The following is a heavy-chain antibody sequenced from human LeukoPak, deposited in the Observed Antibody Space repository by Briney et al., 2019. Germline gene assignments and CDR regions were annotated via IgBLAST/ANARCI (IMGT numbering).Heavy chain of an antibody. V-gene: IGHV3-23*01. J-gene: IGHJ4*02. CDR1: GFTFSTYA. CDR3: ARDYRRTGSGYYGY. D-gene: IGHD3-22*01. CDR2: ISGSGDTT. Sequence: GGSLRLSCAAPGFTFSTYAMSWVRQAPGKGLEWVSAISGSGDTTYFADSVKGRFTISRDNFKNTLYLQMSSLRAEDTAVYYCARDYRRTGSGYYGYWGQGTLVTVSS.